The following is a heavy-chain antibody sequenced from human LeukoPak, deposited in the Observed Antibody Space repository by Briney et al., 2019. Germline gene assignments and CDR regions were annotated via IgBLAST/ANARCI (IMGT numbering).Heavy chain of an antibody. CDR1: GFTFSSYW. V-gene: IGHV3-7*03. CDR2: IKQDGSER. J-gene: IGHJ6*02. CDR3: ARALYDSSGYYYYYGMDV. Sequence: GGSLRLSCAASGFTFSSYWMSWVRQAPGKGLEWVANIKQDGSERYYVDSVKGRFTISRDNAKNSLYLQMNSLRAEDTAVYYCARALYDSSGYYYYYGMDVWGQGTTVTVSS. D-gene: IGHD3-22*01.